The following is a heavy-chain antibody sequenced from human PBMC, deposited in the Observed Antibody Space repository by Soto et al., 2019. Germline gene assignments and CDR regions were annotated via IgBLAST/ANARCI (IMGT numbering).Heavy chain of an antibody. CDR2: IYYSGST. J-gene: IGHJ4*02. V-gene: IGHV4-59*01. CDR3: ARAPPCGGDCYGGFDY. CDR1: GGSISSYY. D-gene: IGHD2-21*01. Sequence: SETLSLTCTVSGGSISSYYWSWIRQPPGKGLEWIGYIYYSGSTNYNPSLKSRVTISVDTSKNQFSLKLSSVTAADTAVYYCARAPPCGGDCYGGFDYWGQGTLVTVSS.